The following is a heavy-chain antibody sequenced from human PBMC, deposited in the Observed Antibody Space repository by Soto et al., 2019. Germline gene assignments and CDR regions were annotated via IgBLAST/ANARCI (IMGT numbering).Heavy chain of an antibody. Sequence: QVQLVQSGAEVKKPGASVKVSCKASGFTFSTNDIKWVRQAPGQGLQWMGWMNANVDATDSPQEFKGRVTMTWNASISTAYMELSNLKSDDTAVYYCAREVVDGSSLWLDPWGQGTLVTVSS. D-gene: IGHD3-10*01. V-gene: IGHV1-8*01. J-gene: IGHJ5*02. CDR1: GFTFSTND. CDR3: AREVVDGSSLWLDP. CDR2: MNANVDAT.